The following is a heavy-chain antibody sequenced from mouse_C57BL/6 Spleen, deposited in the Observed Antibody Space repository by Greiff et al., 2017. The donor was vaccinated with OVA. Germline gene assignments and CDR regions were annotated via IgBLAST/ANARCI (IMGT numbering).Heavy chain of an antibody. CDR2: INPSNGGT. Sequence: QVQLKQPGTELVKPGASVKLSCKASGYTFTSYWMHWVKQRPGQGLEWIGNINPSNGGTNYNEKFKSKATLTVDKSSSTAYMQLSSLTSEDSAVYYCAYSSGYDYYAMDYWGQGTSVTVSS. J-gene: IGHJ4*01. CDR3: AYSSGYDYYAMDY. D-gene: IGHD3-2*02. V-gene: IGHV1-53*01. CDR1: GYTFTSYW.